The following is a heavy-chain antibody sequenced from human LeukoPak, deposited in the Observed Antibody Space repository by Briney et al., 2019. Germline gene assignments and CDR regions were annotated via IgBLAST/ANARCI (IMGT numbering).Heavy chain of an antibody. CDR1: GFTFSSYA. J-gene: IGHJ4*02. Sequence: PGGSLRLSCAASGFTFSSYAMSWVRQAPGKGLEWVLVIGNTGGSTFYADSVKGRFTISRDNSKNTLYLQMNSLRAEDTAVYYCAKRASGSGTSLYYFDYWGQGTLVSVSS. CDR2: IGNTGGST. V-gene: IGHV3-23*01. CDR3: AKRASGSGTSLYYFDY. D-gene: IGHD3-10*01.